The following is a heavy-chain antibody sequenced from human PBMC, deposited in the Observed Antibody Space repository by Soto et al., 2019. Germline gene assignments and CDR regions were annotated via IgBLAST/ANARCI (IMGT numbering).Heavy chain of an antibody. J-gene: IGHJ4*02. CDR2: IYYIGST. D-gene: IGHD3-10*01. CDR1: GGSISSYY. Sequence: SETLSLTCTVSGGSISSYYWSWIRQPPGKGLEWIGYIYYIGSTNYNPSLKSRVTISVDTSKNQFSLKLSSVTAADTAVYYCARGRGGYFDYWGQGTLVTVSS. CDR3: ARGRGGYFDY. V-gene: IGHV4-59*01.